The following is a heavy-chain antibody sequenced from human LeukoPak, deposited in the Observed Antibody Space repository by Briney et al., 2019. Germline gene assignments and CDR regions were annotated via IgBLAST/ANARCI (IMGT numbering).Heavy chain of an antibody. D-gene: IGHD3-3*01. CDR1: GFTFSNYD. CDR2: ISGSGGST. CDR3: AKANYDFWSGYYTGRGHYFDY. V-gene: IGHV3-23*01. J-gene: IGHJ4*02. Sequence: GGSLRLSCAASGFTFSNYDMGWVRQAPGKGLEWVSAISGSGGSTYYADSVKGRFTISRDNSKNTLYLQMNSLRAEDTAVYYCAKANYDFWSGYYTGRGHYFDYWGQGTLVTVSS.